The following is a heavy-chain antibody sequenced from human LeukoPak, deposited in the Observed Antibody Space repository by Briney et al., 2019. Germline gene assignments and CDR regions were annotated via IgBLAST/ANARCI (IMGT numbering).Heavy chain of an antibody. J-gene: IGHJ4*02. CDR2: IKQDGSEK. V-gene: IGHV3-7*01. CDR3: AREGGSLSGWYDY. Sequence: GGSLRLSCAASGFTFSSYWMSWVRQAPGKGLEWVANIKQDGSEKYYVDSVKSRFTISRDNAKNSLYLQMNSLRAEDTAVYYCAREGGSLSGWYDYWGQGTLVTVSS. CDR1: GFTFSSYW. D-gene: IGHD6-19*01.